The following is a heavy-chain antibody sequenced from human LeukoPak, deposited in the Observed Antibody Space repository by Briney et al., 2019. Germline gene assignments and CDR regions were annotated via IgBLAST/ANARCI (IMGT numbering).Heavy chain of an antibody. CDR2: ISSSSSYI. D-gene: IGHD2-2*01. Sequence: GGSLRLSCAASGFTFSSYSMNWVRQAPGKGLEWVSSISSSSSYIYYADSVKGRFTISRDNAKNSLYLQMNSLRAEDTAVYYCAVVPALRWWDAFDIWGQGTMVTVSS. V-gene: IGHV3-21*01. J-gene: IGHJ3*02. CDR1: GFTFSSYS. CDR3: AVVPALRWWDAFDI.